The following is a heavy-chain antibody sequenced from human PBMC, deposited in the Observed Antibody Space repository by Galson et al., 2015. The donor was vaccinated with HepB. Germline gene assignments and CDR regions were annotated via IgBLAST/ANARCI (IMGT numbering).Heavy chain of an antibody. CDR3: AKDRQWLDYFDY. J-gene: IGHJ4*02. D-gene: IGHD6-19*01. Sequence: SLRLSCAASGFTFSSYAMSWVRQAPGKGLEWVSAISGSGGSTYYADSVKGRFTISRDDSKNTLYLQMNSLRAEDTAVYYCAKDRQWLDYFDYWGQGTLVTVSS. CDR1: GFTFSSYA. V-gene: IGHV3-23*01. CDR2: ISGSGGST.